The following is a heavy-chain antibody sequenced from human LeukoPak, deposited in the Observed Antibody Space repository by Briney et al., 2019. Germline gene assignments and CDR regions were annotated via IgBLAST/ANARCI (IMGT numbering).Heavy chain of an antibody. V-gene: IGHV3-74*01. CDR2: ITNDGSST. J-gene: IGHJ5*02. CDR1: GLTFSSHW. D-gene: IGHD2-2*01. Sequence: GGSLRLSCAASGLTFSSHWMHWVRQAPGKGLVWVSRITNDGSSTTYADSAKGRFTISRDNAKNMLYLQVNSLRAEDTAVYYCARRLTQYDCFDPWGQGILVTVSS. CDR3: ARRLTQYDCFDP.